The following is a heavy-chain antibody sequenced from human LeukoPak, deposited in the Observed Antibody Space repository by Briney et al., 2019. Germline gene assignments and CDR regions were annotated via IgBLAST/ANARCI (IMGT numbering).Heavy chain of an antibody. CDR2: IGSGGST. J-gene: IGHJ4*02. D-gene: IGHD5-24*01. Sequence: GGSLRLSCAASGFTFSDYSMNWVRQAPGKGLGWISYIGSGGSTYYADSVKGRFTISRDNSKNTLYLQMNSLRAEDTAVYYCAKDMATYGVIDYWGQGTLVTVSS. V-gene: IGHV3-23*01. CDR1: GFTFSDYS. CDR3: AKDMATYGVIDY.